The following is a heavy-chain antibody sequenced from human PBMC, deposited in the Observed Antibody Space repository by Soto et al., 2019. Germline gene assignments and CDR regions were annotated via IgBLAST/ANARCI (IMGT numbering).Heavy chain of an antibody. Sequence: QAHLVQSGAEVRKPGASVKVSCQALEHTSTIYYIHWVRQARGQGLGWMGWINADSGDTTYAEDFRGRVTFTTDTSTSTVHMELSRLRLDDTAMYFCATRDYDILTGYLHIWGQGTLITVSS. J-gene: IGHJ1*01. CDR1: EHTSTIYY. D-gene: IGHD3-9*01. V-gene: IGHV1-2*02. CDR3: ATRDYDILTGYLHI. CDR2: INADSGDT.